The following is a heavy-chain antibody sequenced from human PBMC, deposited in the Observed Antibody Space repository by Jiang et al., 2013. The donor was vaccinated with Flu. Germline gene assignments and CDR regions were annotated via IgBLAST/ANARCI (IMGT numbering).Heavy chain of an antibody. CDR3: AREHDMTPGYYYYGMDV. CDR2: ISAYNGNT. D-gene: IGHD3-9*01. V-gene: IGHV1-18*01. Sequence: SGAEVKKPGSSVKVSCKASGYTFTSYGISWVRQAPGQGLEWMGWISAYNGNTNYAQKLQGRVTMTTDTSTSTAYMELRSLRSDDTAVYYCAREHDMTPGYYYYGMDVWGKGTTVTVSS. J-gene: IGHJ6*04. CDR1: GYTFTSYG.